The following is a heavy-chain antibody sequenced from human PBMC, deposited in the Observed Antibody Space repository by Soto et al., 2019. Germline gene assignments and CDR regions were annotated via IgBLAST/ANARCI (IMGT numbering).Heavy chain of an antibody. CDR2: ISSSSSTI. CDR3: VIILTGYYPHRWIDP. Sequence: GSLRLSCAASGFTFSSYSMNWVRQAPGKGLEWVSYISSSSSTIYYADSVKGRFTISRDNAKNSLYLQMNSLRDEDTAVYYCVIILTGYYPHRWIDPWGQGTLVTVSS. V-gene: IGHV3-48*02. J-gene: IGHJ5*02. CDR1: GFTFSSYS. D-gene: IGHD3-9*01.